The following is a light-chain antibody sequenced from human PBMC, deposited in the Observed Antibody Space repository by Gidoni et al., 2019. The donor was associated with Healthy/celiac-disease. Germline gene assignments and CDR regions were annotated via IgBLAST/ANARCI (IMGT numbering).Light chain of an antibody. J-gene: IGKJ1*01. Sequence: DIVRTAAADSLAVSLGERATINCKGSQSVLYSSNNKNYLAWYHQKPGQPPKLRIYWASTRESGVPDRFSGSGSGTDFTLTISSLQAEDVAVYYCQQYRTFGQGTKVEIK. CDR1: QSVLYSSNNKNY. CDR3: QQYRT. V-gene: IGKV4-1*01. CDR2: WAS.